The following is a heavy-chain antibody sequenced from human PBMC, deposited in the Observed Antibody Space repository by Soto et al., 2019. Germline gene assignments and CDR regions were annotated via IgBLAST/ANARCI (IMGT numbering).Heavy chain of an antibody. Sequence: EVQLVESGGGLVQPGRPLRLSCAASGFTFDDYAMHWVRQAPGKGLEWVSGISWNSGIIDYADSVKGRFTISRDNAKNSLYLQMNSLRAEDTALYYCAKGYSYGVLEPLGYWGQGTLVTVSS. D-gene: IGHD5-18*01. V-gene: IGHV3-9*01. CDR3: AKGYSYGVLEPLGY. J-gene: IGHJ4*02. CDR2: ISWNSGII. CDR1: GFTFDDYA.